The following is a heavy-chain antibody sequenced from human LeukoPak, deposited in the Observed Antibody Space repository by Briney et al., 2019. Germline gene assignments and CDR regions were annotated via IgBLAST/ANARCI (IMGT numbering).Heavy chain of an antibody. V-gene: IGHV1-69*13. Sequence: GASVKVSCRASGGTFSSYAISWVRQAPGQGLEWMGGIIPIFGTANYAQKFQGRVTITADESTSTAYMELSSLRSEDTAVYYCARDPSFSVPYYYYGMDVWGQGTTVTVSS. CDR3: ARDPSFSVPYYYYGMDV. CDR2: IIPIFGTA. CDR1: GGTFSSYA. D-gene: IGHD3-10*01. J-gene: IGHJ6*02.